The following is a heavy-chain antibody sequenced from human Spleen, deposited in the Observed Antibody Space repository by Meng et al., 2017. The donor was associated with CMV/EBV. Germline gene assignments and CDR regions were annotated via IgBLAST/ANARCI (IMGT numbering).Heavy chain of an antibody. J-gene: IGHJ6*02. CDR1: GFTFSSYS. CDR2: ISSSSSYI. Sequence: GGSLRLSCAASGFTFSSYSMNWVRQAPGKGLEWVSSISSSSSYIYYADSVKGRFTISRDNSKNTLYLQMNSLRAEDTAVYYCAKDLASPDDGLLYYGMDVWGQGTTVTVSS. CDR3: AKDLASPDDGLLYYGMDV. V-gene: IGHV3-21*04. D-gene: IGHD1-1*01.